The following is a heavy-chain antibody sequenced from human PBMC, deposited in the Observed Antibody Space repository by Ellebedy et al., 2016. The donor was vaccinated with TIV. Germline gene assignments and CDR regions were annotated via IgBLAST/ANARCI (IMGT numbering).Heavy chain of an antibody. CDR1: GFTFSSYA. CDR3: PKGQRVVTAPFDY. D-gene: IGHD2-21*02. V-gene: IGHV3-23*01. CDR2: ISVSGGTT. Sequence: PGGSLRLSCAASGFTFSSYAMSWVRQAPGKGLEWVSAISVSGGTTYYADFVKGRFTISRDNSKNTLYLQMNSLRAEDTAVYYCPKGQRVVTAPFDYWGQGTLVTVSS. J-gene: IGHJ4*02.